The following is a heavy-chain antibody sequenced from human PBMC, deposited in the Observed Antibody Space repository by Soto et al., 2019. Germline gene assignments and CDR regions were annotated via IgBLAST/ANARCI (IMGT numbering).Heavy chain of an antibody. J-gene: IGHJ6*02. D-gene: IGHD2-15*01. CDR2: ISSSSSYI. CDR3: ARDHCSGGSCYLNYYYYGMDV. CDR1: GFTFSSYI. V-gene: IGHV3-21*01. Sequence: PGGSLRLSCAASGFTFSSYIMNWVRQAPGKGLEWVSSISSSSSYIYYADSVKGRFTISRDNAKNSLYLQMNSLRAEDTAVYYCARDHCSGGSCYLNYYYYGMDVWGQGTQLTVSS.